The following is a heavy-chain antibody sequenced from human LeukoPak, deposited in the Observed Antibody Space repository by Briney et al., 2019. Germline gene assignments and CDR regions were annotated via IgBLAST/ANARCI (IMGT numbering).Heavy chain of an antibody. Sequence: PSETLSLTCTVSGDSTSSSSYYWAWIRQPPGKRPEWIASINYSGSTYYNLFLKRRVTISIDTSKNQFSLKLSSATAADTAVYFCARDVAGYYSFWGQGTLVTVSS. D-gene: IGHD6-19*01. V-gene: IGHV4-39*07. CDR2: INYSGST. CDR1: GDSTSSSSYY. CDR3: ARDVAGYYSF. J-gene: IGHJ4*02.